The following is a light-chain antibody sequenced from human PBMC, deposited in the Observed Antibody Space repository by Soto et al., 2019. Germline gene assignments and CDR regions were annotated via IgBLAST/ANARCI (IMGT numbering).Light chain of an antibody. CDR3: QHYIQWPLT. CDR1: QRISNN. Sequence: EVVMTQSPATLSVSPGERATLSCRASQRISNNVAWYQQKPGQPHRLLIYDASSRATSIPARFRGSGYGTEFTLTISSLQSEDFAVYFCQHYIQWPLTFGGGTKVEIK. J-gene: IGKJ4*02. V-gene: IGKV3-15*01. CDR2: DAS.